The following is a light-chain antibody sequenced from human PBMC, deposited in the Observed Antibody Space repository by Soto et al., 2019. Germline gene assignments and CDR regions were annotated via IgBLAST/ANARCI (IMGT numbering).Light chain of an antibody. J-gene: IGKJ3*01. V-gene: IGKV1-5*01. CDR3: QQYNSYPFT. CDR1: QSISSL. CDR2: DAS. Sequence: DIQMTQSPSTLSASVGDRVTITCRASQSISSLLAWYQQKPGTAPKLLIYDASSMESGVPSRFSGSGSGTEFTLTISSLQPDDFATYYCQQYNSYPFTLGPGTKVDI.